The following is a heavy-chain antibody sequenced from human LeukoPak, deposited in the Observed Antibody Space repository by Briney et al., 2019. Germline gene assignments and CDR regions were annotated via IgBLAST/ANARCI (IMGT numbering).Heavy chain of an antibody. J-gene: IGHJ3*02. Sequence: SETLSLTCTVSGGSISSYYWGCIRQPPGKGLEWIGSIYYSGSTYYNPSLKSRVTISVDTSKNQFSLKLSSVTAADTAVYYCARQRTDDDAFDIWGQGTMVTVSS. CDR1: GGSISSYY. CDR2: IYYSGST. V-gene: IGHV4-39*01. CDR3: ARQRTDDDAFDI.